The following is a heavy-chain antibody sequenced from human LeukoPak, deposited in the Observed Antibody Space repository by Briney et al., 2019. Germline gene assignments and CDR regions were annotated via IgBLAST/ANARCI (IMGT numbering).Heavy chain of an antibody. D-gene: IGHD1-14*01. J-gene: IGHJ3*02. CDR1: GGSISSGSYY. V-gene: IGHV4-61*02. CDR2: IYTSGST. Sequence: PSETLSLTCTVSGGSISSGSYYWSWIRQPAGKGLEWIGRIYTSGSTNYNPSLKSRVTISVDTSKNQFSLKLSSVTAAGTAVYYCARVVYLPGRTFDIWGQGTMVTVSS. CDR3: ARVVYLPGRTFDI.